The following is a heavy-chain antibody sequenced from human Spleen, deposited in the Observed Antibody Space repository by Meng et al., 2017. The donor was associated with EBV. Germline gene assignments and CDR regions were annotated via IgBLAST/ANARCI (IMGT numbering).Heavy chain of an antibody. J-gene: IGHJ5*02. CDR1: GDISTNLA. V-gene: IGHV1-69*06. CDR3: ARDGIAVPGGSNWFDP. Sequence: QVQLGAAGAEVKNPGSSVKVSCKASGDISTNLAFTWVRQVPGKGLEWMGGFLPILGAANYAQKFQGRLTITADKSTTTAFMELRSLRVDDTAVYFCARDGIAVPGGSNWFDPWGQGTLVTVPS. D-gene: IGHD6-19*01. CDR2: FLPILGAA.